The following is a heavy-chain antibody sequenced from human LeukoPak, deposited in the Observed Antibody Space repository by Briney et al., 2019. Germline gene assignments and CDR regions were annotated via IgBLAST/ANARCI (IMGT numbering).Heavy chain of an antibody. Sequence: GGSLRLSCAASGITFSTFSMGWVRQAPGKGLEWVSIISFDSHTTFYADSVRGRFTNSRDNSKNTVYLQMNSLRAEDTALYYCAKGHLTVTRHFDSWGQGTLVTVSS. CDR2: ISFDSHTT. D-gene: IGHD4-17*01. J-gene: IGHJ4*02. V-gene: IGHV3-23*01. CDR1: GITFSTFS. CDR3: AKGHLTVTRHFDS.